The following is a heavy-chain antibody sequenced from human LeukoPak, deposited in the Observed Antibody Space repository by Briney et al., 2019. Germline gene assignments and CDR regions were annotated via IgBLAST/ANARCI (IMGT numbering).Heavy chain of an antibody. CDR2: IYSGGST. D-gene: IGHD3-10*01. Sequence: GGSLRLSCAASGFTVSSNYMSWVRQAPGKGLEWVSAIYSGGSTYYENSVKGRFNISRDNSKNTLYLQMNSLRAEDTAVYYCATEEGFGELMYYYGMDVWGQGTTVTVSS. CDR1: GFTVSSNY. CDR3: ATEEGFGELMYYYGMDV. V-gene: IGHV3-66*01. J-gene: IGHJ6*02.